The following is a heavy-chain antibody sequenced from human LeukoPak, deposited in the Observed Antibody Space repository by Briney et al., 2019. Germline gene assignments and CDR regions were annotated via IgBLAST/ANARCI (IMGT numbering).Heavy chain of an antibody. J-gene: IGHJ4*02. CDR1: GFTFSSYW. D-gene: IGHD3-22*01. Sequence: GGSLRLSCAASGFTFSSYWMSWVRQAPGKGLEWVANIKQDGSEKYYVDSVKGRFTISRDNAKNSLYLQMNSLRAEDTAVYYCQGSGYYDGFDYWGQGTLVTVSS. V-gene: IGHV3-7*03. CDR2: IKQDGSEK. CDR3: QGSGYYDGFDY.